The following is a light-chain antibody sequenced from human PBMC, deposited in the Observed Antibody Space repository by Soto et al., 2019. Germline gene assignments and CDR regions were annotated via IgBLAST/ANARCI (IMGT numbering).Light chain of an antibody. CDR3: QQYHNWPPQYT. V-gene: IGKV3-15*01. CDR1: QSVASN. J-gene: IGKJ2*01. CDR2: GAS. Sequence: EIVMTQSPASLSVSPGDGATLSCRASQSVASNVAWYQQKPGQGPRILIHGASTRAVGVPARFSGSGSGTDFTLPINSLQSEDFAVYYCQQYHNWPPQYTFGQGTMLQIK.